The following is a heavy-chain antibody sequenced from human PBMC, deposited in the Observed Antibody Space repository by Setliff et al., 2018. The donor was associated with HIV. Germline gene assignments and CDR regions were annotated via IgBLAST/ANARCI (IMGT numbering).Heavy chain of an antibody. V-gene: IGHV3-9*01. J-gene: IGHJ4*02. CDR1: GFAFDDYH. CDR2: ISWNSGVI. Sequence: GGSLRLSCAASGFAFDDYHMHWVRQGPGKGLQWVAGISWNSGVIEYAGSVKGRFTVSRDNARKSLYLEIKSLRTEDTAVYYCARVGYSSSIARDYWGQGTLVTVSS. D-gene: IGHD6-6*01. CDR3: ARVGYSSSIARDY.